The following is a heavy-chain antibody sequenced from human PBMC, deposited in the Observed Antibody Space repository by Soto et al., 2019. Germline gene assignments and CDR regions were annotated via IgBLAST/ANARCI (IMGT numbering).Heavy chain of an antibody. CDR1: GFTFSSYA. CDR2: ISYDGSNK. V-gene: IGHV3-30-3*01. CDR3: ASPPTEQWLGWEYYFDY. D-gene: IGHD6-19*01. J-gene: IGHJ4*02. Sequence: GGSLRLSCAASGFTFSSYAMHWVRQAPGKGLEWVAVISYDGSNKYYADSVKGRFTISRDNSKNTLYLQMNSLRAEDTAVYYCASPPTEQWLGWEYYFDYWGQGTLVTVSS.